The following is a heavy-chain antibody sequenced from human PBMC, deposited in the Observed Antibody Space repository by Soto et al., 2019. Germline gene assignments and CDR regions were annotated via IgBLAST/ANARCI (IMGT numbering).Heavy chain of an antibody. CDR3: ARERVLLWFGEVGVGYFDY. CDR2: IYSGGST. Sequence: PGGSLRLSCASSGLTVSSNYMSWVRQAPGKGLEWVSVIYSGGSTYYADSVKGRFTISRDNSKNTLYLQMNSLRAEDTAVYYCARERVLLWFGEVGVGYFDYWGQGTLVTVSS. J-gene: IGHJ4*02. CDR1: GLTVSSNY. D-gene: IGHD3-10*01. V-gene: IGHV3-66*01.